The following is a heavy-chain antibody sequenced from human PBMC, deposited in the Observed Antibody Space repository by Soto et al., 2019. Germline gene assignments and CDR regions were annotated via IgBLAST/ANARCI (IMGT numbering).Heavy chain of an antibody. CDR2: IYHSGST. CDR3: ARDGSMRSGGSCFYGMDV. Sequence: PSETLSLTCAVSGGSISSSNWWSWVRQPPGKGLEWIGEIYHSGSTNYNPSLKSRVTISVDKSKNQFSLKLSSVTAADTAVYYCARDGSMRSGGSCFYGMDVWGQGTTVTVSS. V-gene: IGHV4-4*02. CDR1: GGSISSSNW. D-gene: IGHD2-15*01. J-gene: IGHJ6*02.